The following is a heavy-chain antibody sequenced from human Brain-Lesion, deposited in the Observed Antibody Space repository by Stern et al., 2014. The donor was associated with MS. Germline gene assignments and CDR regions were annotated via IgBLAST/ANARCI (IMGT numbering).Heavy chain of an antibody. D-gene: IGHD2/OR15-2a*01. J-gene: IGHJ5*02. CDR2: VSYDGSNK. CDR1: GFTFGSCG. V-gene: IGHV3-30*18. CDR3: AKDRQYLTYFFDH. Sequence: VQLVESGGGVVQPGRPLRLSCVASGFTFGSCGMHWVRQAPGQGLEWVAGVSYDGSNKYYADSVKGRFTISRDNSQNTLYMQMSSLRPEDTAVYYCAKDRQYLTYFFDHWGQGSLVTVSS.